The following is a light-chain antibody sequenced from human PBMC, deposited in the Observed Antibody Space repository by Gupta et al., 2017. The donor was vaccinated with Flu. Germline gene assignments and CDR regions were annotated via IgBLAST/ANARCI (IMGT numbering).Light chain of an antibody. CDR3: QQDNNTPIT. V-gene: IGKV4-1*01. Sequence: DILFTQSPVSLAVSLGGRTTIKCKSSRDLLYSYNNKNYLGWYQQKPGQAPKLLISGASTRESGVPDRFSGSGSGTDFTLTITSLQAEDVAIYYCQQDNNTPITFGGGTKVEIK. CDR2: GAS. CDR1: RDLLYSYNNKNY. J-gene: IGKJ4*01.